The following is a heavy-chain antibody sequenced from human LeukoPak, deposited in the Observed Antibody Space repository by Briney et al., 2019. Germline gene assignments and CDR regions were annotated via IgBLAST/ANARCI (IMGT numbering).Heavy chain of an antibody. CDR3: AATGTIYWYFDL. CDR1: GFTFTSSA. CDR2: IVVGSGNT. J-gene: IGHJ2*01. V-gene: IGHV1-58*01. D-gene: IGHD1-1*01. Sequence: SVKVSCKASGFTFTSSAVQWVRQARGQRLEWIGWIVVGSGNTNYAQKFQERVTITRDMSTSTAYMELSSLRSEDTAVYYCAATGTIYWYFDLWGRGTLVTVSS.